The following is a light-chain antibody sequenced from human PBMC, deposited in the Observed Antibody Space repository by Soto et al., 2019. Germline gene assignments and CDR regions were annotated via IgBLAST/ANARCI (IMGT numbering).Light chain of an antibody. J-gene: IGLJ1*01. V-gene: IGLV2-11*01. Sequence: QSALTQPRSVSGSPGQSVTISCTGTSSDVGGYNYVSWYQQHPGKAPKLMIYDVSKRPSGVPDRFSGPKSGNTASLTISGLQAEDEADYYCCSYAGSHSLYVFGTGTKLTVL. CDR1: SSDVGGYNY. CDR2: DVS. CDR3: CSYAGSHSLYV.